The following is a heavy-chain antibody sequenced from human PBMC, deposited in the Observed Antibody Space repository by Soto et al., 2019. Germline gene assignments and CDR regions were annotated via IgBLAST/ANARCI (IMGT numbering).Heavy chain of an antibody. CDR3: AVDVGHMIYYDSSGYHY. V-gene: IGHV1-69*02. CDR2: IIPLLEIS. D-gene: IGHD3-22*01. CDR1: GGTFSNYT. J-gene: IGHJ4*02. Sequence: VQLVQSGAEVKKPGSSVTVSCKASGGTFSNYTITWVRQAPGQGLEWMGRIIPLLEISNYAQKFRGRLTMTADKSTVTAYMELSGLTSEDTAIYFCAVDVGHMIYYDSSGYHYWGQGSVVTVSS.